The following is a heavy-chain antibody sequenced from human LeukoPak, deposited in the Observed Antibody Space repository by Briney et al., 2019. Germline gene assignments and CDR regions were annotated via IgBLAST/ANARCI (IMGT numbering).Heavy chain of an antibody. CDR2: ISSSSSTI. CDR1: GFAFSSYS. D-gene: IGHD2-2*01. J-gene: IGHJ6*03. Sequence: GGSLRLSCAASGFAFSSYSMNWVRQAPGKGLEWVSYISSSSSTIYYADSVKGRFTISRDNAKNSLYLQMNSLRAEDTAVYYCARDIYCSSTSCYYYYYYMDVWGKGTTVTVSS. V-gene: IGHV3-48*01. CDR3: ARDIYCSSTSCYYYYYYMDV.